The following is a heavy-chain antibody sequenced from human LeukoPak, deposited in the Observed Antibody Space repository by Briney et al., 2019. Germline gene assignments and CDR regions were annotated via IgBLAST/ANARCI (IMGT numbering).Heavy chain of an antibody. D-gene: IGHD5-24*01. V-gene: IGHV4-59*01. J-gene: IGHJ5*02. CDR3: ARGAHKSFIRKEIRWFDP. CDR1: GGSISSYY. Sequence: SETLSLTCTVSGGSISSYYWGWIRQPPGKGLEWIGYIYYSGSTNYNPSLKSRVTISVDTSKNQFSLKLSSVTAADTAVYYCARGAHKSFIRKEIRWFDPWGQGTLVTVSS. CDR2: IYYSGST.